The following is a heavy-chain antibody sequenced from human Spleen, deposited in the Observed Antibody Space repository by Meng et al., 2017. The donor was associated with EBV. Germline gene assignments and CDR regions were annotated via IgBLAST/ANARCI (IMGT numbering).Heavy chain of an antibody. D-gene: IGHD2/OR15-2a*01. CDR2: IYSSVNT. CDR3: ARDGENIGVYFDF. V-gene: IGHV4-39*07. CDR1: GDSIASSSYY. Sequence: QLQLQESGPGLVKPSATLSLTRTVSGDSIASSSYYWGWIRQPPGKGLEWIGNIYSSVNTFYNPSLKSRVIMSVDTSKNQFSLKLTSVTAADTAVYYCARDGENIGVYFDFWGQGTLVTVSS. J-gene: IGHJ4*02.